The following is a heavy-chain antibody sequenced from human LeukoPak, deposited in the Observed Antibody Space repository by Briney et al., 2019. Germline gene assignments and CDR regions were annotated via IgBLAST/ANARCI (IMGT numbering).Heavy chain of an antibody. Sequence: ASVKVSCKASGGTFISYAISWVRQAPGQGLEWMGGIIPIFGTANYAQKFQGRVTITADKSTSTAYMELSSLRSEDTAVYYCARAGEMATITAAFDIWGQGTMVTVSS. V-gene: IGHV1-69*06. CDR1: GGTFISYA. CDR3: ARAGEMATITAAFDI. CDR2: IIPIFGTA. D-gene: IGHD5-24*01. J-gene: IGHJ3*02.